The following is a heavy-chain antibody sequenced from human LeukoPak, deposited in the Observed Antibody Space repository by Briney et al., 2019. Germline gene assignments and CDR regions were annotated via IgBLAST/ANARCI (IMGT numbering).Heavy chain of an antibody. D-gene: IGHD6-13*01. CDR1: GFTFSDYY. V-gene: IGHV3-11*04. Sequence: PGGSLRLSCAASGFTFSDYYMSWIRQAPGKGLEWVSYISSSGSTIYYADSVKGRFTISRDNAKNSLYLQMNSLRAEDTAVYYCASVSSSWYMVPEGADYWGQGTLVTVSS. J-gene: IGHJ4*02. CDR2: ISSSGSTI. CDR3: ASVSSSWYMVPEGADY.